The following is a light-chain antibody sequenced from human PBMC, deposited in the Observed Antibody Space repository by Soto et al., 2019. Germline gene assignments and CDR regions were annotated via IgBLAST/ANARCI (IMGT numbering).Light chain of an antibody. CDR1: QSVRTY. CDR3: QQYHNWPIT. V-gene: IGKV3-11*01. Sequence: EIVLTQSPATLSLSPGERATLSCRASQSVRTYLSYVAWYQQRPGQAPRLLIYDASNRATGIPARFSGSGSGTDFTLTISSLEPEDFAVYYCQQYHNWPITFGQGTRLEIK. CDR2: DAS. J-gene: IGKJ5*01.